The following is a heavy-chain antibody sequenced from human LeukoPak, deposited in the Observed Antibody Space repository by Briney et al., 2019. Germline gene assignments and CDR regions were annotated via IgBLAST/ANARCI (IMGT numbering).Heavy chain of an antibody. V-gene: IGHV3-7*01. Sequence: PGGSLRLSCAASGFTFSSYWMSWVRQAPGKGLEWVANIKQDESDKYYVDSVKGRFTISRDNAKNSLYLQMNSLRAEDTAVYYCARTYYDYVWGSYVGDYYYYYYMDVWGKGTTVTISS. J-gene: IGHJ6*03. CDR3: ARTYYDYVWGSYVGDYYYYYYMDV. CDR2: IKQDESDK. D-gene: IGHD3-16*01. CDR1: GFTFSSYW.